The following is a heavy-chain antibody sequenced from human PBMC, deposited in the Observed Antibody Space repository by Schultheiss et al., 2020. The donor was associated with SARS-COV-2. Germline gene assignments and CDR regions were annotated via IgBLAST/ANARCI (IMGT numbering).Heavy chain of an antibody. CDR3: ARDGACGGDCPAFDI. CDR1: GYTFTSYG. Sequence: ASVKVSCKASGYTFTSYGISWVRQAPGQGLEWMGWISAYNGNTNYAQKLQGRVTMTTDTSTSTAYMELRSLRSDDTAVYYCARDGACGGDCPAFDIWGQGTMVTVSS. V-gene: IGHV1-18*04. CDR2: ISAYNGNT. D-gene: IGHD2-21*02. J-gene: IGHJ3*02.